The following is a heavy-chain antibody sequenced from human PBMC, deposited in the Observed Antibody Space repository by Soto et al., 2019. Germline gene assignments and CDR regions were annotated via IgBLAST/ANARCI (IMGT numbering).Heavy chain of an antibody. V-gene: IGHV1-18*01. Sequence: QGQLVQSGAEVKKPGASVKVSCKASGYKFSSYALSWVRQASGQGLEWLGWISVDSGNTKYVQSLQDRVSMTTDTSTSTAYMELTSLRSEDTAVYYCARRNNAFHIWGQGTMVTVSS. CDR1: GYKFSSYA. D-gene: IGHD4-4*01. CDR3: ARRNNAFHI. J-gene: IGHJ3*02. CDR2: ISVDSGNT.